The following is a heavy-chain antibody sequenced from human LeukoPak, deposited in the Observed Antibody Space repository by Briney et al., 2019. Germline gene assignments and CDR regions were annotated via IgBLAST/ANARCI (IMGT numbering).Heavy chain of an antibody. Sequence: SVKVSCKASGGTFSSYAISWVRQAPGQGLEWMGGIIPIFGTANYAQKFQGRVTITADESTSTVYMELSSLRSEDTAVYYCARVGGNSVLQYYFDYWGQGTLVTVSS. CDR3: ARVGGNSVLQYYFDY. CDR1: GGTFSSYA. J-gene: IGHJ4*02. CDR2: IIPIFGTA. D-gene: IGHD4-23*01. V-gene: IGHV1-69*13.